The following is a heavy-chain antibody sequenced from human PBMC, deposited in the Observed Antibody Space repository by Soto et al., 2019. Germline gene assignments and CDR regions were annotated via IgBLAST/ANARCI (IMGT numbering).Heavy chain of an antibody. CDR1: GYTFTSYD. CDR3: AMYYSSVNCYPRAYYYGMDV. D-gene: IGHD2-2*01. V-gene: IGHV1-8*01. Sequence: QVQLGQSGAEVKKPGTSVKVSCKASGYTFTSYDINWVRQATGQGLEWLGWMNPNSGDTAFAQEFQGRVTMTRDLSISTAYLELSGLKSEDTAVYYCAMYYSSVNCYPRAYYYGMDVWGQGTTVTVSS. CDR2: MNPNSGDT. J-gene: IGHJ6*02.